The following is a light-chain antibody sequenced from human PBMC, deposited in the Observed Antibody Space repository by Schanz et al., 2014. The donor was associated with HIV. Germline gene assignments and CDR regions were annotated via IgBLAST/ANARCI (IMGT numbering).Light chain of an antibody. J-gene: IGLJ3*02. CDR3: SSFAGSNIPWV. Sequence: QSVLTQPPSASGTPGQRVTISCSGRNSNIGSNSVYWYQQLPGTAPKLLIYKNNQRPSGVPDRFSGSKSGSTASLTVSGLQPEDEADYYCSSFAGSNIPWVFGGGTKLTVL. V-gene: IGLV1-44*01. CDR2: KNN. CDR1: NSNIGSNS.